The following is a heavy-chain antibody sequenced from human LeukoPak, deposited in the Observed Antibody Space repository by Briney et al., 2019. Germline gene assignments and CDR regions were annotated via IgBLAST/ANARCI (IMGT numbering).Heavy chain of an antibody. V-gene: IGHV1-2*02. D-gene: IGHD3-10*01. J-gene: IGHJ4*02. CDR1: GYTFTGYY. CDR2: INPNSGDT. Sequence: ASVRVSFKASGYTFTGYYMHWVRQAPGQGLEWMGWINPNSGDTNYAQKFQGRVTMARDTSINTAYMELSRLTSDDTAVYHCARDGRGGLSADYWGQGTLVTVSS. CDR3: ARDGRGGLSADY.